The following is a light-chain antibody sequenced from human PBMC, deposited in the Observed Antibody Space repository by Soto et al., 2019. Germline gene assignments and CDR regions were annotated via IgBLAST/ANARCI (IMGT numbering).Light chain of an antibody. CDR1: QSVSNNY. CDR2: GAS. V-gene: IGKV3-20*01. Sequence: EIVLTQSSGTLSLSQGERSTLSCRASQSVSNNYLAWYQQKPGQAPRLLIYGASNRATGIPDRFSGSGSGTDFTLTISRLEPEDFAVYYCQQYGSSGTFGQGTRWIS. J-gene: IGKJ1*01. CDR3: QQYGSSGT.